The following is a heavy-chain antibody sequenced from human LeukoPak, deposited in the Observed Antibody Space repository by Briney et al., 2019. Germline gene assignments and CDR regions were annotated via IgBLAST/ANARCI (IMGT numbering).Heavy chain of an antibody. V-gene: IGHV3-23*01. CDR3: AKDRAYYSDSSGYYLVRAYDY. Sequence: PGGSLRLSCAASGFTFSSYAMSWARQAPGKGLEWVSAISGSGGSTFYADSVKGRFTISRDNSKNTLYLQMNSLRAEDTTVYYCAKDRAYYSDSSGYYLVRAYDYWGQGTLVTVSS. CDR2: ISGSGGST. J-gene: IGHJ4*02. D-gene: IGHD3-22*01. CDR1: GFTFSSYA.